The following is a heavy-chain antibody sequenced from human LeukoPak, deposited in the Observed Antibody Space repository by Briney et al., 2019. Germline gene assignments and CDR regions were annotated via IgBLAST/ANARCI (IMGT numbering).Heavy chain of an antibody. Sequence: VPAISGSGGSTYYADSVKGRFTISRDNSKNTLYLQMNSLRAEDTAVYYCAKDLVRRTWFDLWGQGTLVTVSS. CDR2: ISGSGGST. V-gene: IGHV3-23*01. J-gene: IGHJ5*02. D-gene: IGHD3-16*01. CDR3: AKDLVRRTWFDL.